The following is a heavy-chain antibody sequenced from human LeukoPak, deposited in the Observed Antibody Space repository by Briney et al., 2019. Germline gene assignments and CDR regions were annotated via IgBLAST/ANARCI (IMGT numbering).Heavy chain of an antibody. D-gene: IGHD1-26*01. CDR2: IIPIFGTA. CDR3: ARVSEGLTYDY. J-gene: IGHJ4*02. V-gene: IGHV1-69*06. Sequence: SVTVSCKATGGTFISYAINGVRQAPAQGREGMGRIIPIFGTANDAQKFQGRVTITADKSSRTAYMELSSLRSEDTAVYYCARVSEGLTYDYWGQGTLVTVSS. CDR1: GGTFISYA.